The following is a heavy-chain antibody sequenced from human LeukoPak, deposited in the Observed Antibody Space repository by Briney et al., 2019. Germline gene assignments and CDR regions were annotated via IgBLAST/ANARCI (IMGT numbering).Heavy chain of an antibody. Sequence: SETLSLTCAVYGGSFSGYYWSWIRQPPGKGLEWIEEINHSGSTNYNPSHKSRVTISVDTSKNQFSLKLSSVTAADTAVYYCASYYCSSTSCRRGDFDYWGQGTLVTVSS. V-gene: IGHV4-34*01. CDR2: INHSGST. J-gene: IGHJ4*02. D-gene: IGHD2-2*01. CDR1: GGSFSGYY. CDR3: ASYYCSSTSCRRGDFDY.